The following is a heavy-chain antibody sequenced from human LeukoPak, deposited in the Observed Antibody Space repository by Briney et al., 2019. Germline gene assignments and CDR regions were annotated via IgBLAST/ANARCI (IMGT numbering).Heavy chain of an antibody. J-gene: IGHJ4*02. CDR3: AKFGSRYYYDSSGYYFDY. Sequence: GSLRLSCAASGFTFSSYAMSWVRQAPGKGLEWVSAISGSGGSTYYADSVKGRFTISRDNSKNTLYLQMNSLRAEDTAVYYCAKFGSRYYYDSSGYYFDYWGQGTLVTVSS. V-gene: IGHV3-23*01. CDR2: ISGSGGST. D-gene: IGHD3-22*01. CDR1: GFTFSSYA.